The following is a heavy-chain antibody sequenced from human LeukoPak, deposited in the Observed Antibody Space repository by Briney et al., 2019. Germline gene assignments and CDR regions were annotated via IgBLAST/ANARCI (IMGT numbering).Heavy chain of an antibody. V-gene: IGHV3-7*01. CDR2: IKQDGSEK. CDR3: ARDVFSGWYDY. CDR1: GFTFSTYW. J-gene: IGHJ4*02. D-gene: IGHD6-19*01. Sequence: GGSLRLSCAASGFTFSTYWLTWFAQAPGRGREWVANIKQDGSEKYYVDSVKGRFTISRDNAKNSLYLQMNSLRAEDTAVYYCARDVFSGWYDYWGQGTLVTVSS.